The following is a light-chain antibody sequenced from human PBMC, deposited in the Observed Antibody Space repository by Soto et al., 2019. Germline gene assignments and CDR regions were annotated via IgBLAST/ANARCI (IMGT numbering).Light chain of an antibody. Sequence: QSVLTQPASVSGSPGQSITISCTGTSSDVGGCNYVSWYQQHPGKAPKLIIYGVSNRPSGVPNRFSGSKSGNTASLTITGLQAEDEADYYCRSYTSSSTPYVFGTGTKLTVL. J-gene: IGLJ1*01. CDR1: SSDVGGCNY. CDR3: RSYTSSSTPYV. V-gene: IGLV2-14*01. CDR2: GVS.